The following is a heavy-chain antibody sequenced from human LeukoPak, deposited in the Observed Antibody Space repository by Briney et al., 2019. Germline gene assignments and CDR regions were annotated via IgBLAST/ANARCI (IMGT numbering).Heavy chain of an antibody. J-gene: IGHJ4*02. V-gene: IGHV1-2*04. CDR3: ARWGSGWLTDPYYFDY. CDR1: GYTFTGYY. Sequence: ASVKVSCKASGYTFTGYYMHWVRQAPGQGLEWMGWINPNSGGTNYAQKFQGWVTMTRGTSISTAYMELSRLRSDDTAVYYCARWGSGWLTDPYYFDYWGQGTLVTVSS. CDR2: INPNSGGT. D-gene: IGHD6-19*01.